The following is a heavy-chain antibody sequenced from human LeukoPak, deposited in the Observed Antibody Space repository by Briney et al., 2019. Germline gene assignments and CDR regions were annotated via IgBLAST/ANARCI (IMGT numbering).Heavy chain of an antibody. CDR3: ARGKRLSLYYYYYMDV. CDR1: GGSFSGYY. V-gene: IGHV4-34*01. Sequence: SENLSLTCAVYGGSFSGYYWSWIRQPPGKGLEWIGEINHSGSTNYNPSLKSRVTISVDTSKNQFSLKLSSVTAADTAVYYCARGKRLSLYYYYYMDVWGKGTTVTVSS. CDR2: INHSGST. D-gene: IGHD6-25*01. J-gene: IGHJ6*03.